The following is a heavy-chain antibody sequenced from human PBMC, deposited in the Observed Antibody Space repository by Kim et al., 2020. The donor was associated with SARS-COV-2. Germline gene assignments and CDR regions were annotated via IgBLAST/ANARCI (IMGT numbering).Heavy chain of an antibody. Sequence: GGSLRLSCTASGFTFGRCPMHWVRQAPGKGLEWVAIISKDGNEEHFADSVKGRFTISRDNSQNTLFLQMNSLSVEDTAVYYCARAENSSWHDFADCGQG. CDR1: GFTFGRCP. CDR3: ARAENSSWHDFAD. D-gene: IGHD1-26*01. J-gene: IGHJ4*02. CDR2: ISKDGNEE. V-gene: IGHV3-30*04.